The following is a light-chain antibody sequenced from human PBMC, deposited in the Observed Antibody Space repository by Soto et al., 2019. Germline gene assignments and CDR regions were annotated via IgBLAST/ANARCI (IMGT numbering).Light chain of an antibody. V-gene: IGLV2-18*02. CDR3: CSYAGSHTWV. J-gene: IGLJ1*01. CDR1: SSDVDSYNR. Sequence: QSVLTQPRSVSGSPGQSFTSSGTGSSSDVDSYNRVSWYQQPPGTAPKLMIYEVSNRPSGVPDRFSGSKSGNTASLTISGLQAEDEADYYCCSYAGSHTWVFGTGTKLTVL. CDR2: EVS.